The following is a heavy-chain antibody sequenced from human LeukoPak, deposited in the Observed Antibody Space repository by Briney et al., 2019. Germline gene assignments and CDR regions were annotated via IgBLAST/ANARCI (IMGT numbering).Heavy chain of an antibody. CDR1: GGSISSYY. J-gene: IGHJ4*02. Sequence: PSETLSLTCTVSGGSISSYYWSWIRQPPGKGLEWIGYIYYSGSTNYNPSLKSRVTISVDTSKNQFSLHLNSVTPEDTAVYYCARLVGGSPDYWGQGTLVTVSS. D-gene: IGHD2-15*01. CDR2: IYYSGST. V-gene: IGHV4-59*12. CDR3: ARLVGGSPDY.